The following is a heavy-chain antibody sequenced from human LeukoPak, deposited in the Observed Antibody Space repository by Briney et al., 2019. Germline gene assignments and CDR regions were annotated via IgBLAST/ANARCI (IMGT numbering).Heavy chain of an antibody. CDR3: ARPYTSGWFGAFDI. V-gene: IGHV4-59*08. CDR2: IYHSGST. D-gene: IGHD6-19*01. Sequence: SETLSLTCTVSGGSISSYYWSWIRQPPGKGLEWIGYIYHSGSTKCNPSLKSRVTLSVDTSKNQFSLKLSSVTAADTAVYYCARPYTSGWFGAFDIWGQGTMATVSS. CDR1: GGSISSYY. J-gene: IGHJ3*02.